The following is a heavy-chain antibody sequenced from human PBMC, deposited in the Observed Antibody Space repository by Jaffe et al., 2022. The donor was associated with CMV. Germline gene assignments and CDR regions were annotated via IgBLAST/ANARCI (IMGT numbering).Heavy chain of an antibody. CDR2: ISRNGGDT. CDR1: GLTLSSYE. Sequence: EVQLMESGGGLVQPGGSLRLSCAASGLTLSSYEMYWIRQAPGKGLEWVSFISRNGGDTYYADSVKGRFSISRDNAKNSLFLQMNSLRVEDTAVYYCAGDSRYGSDYFDYWGQGTRVTVSS. V-gene: IGHV3-48*03. D-gene: IGHD1-1*01. J-gene: IGHJ4*02. CDR3: AGDSRYGSDYFDY.